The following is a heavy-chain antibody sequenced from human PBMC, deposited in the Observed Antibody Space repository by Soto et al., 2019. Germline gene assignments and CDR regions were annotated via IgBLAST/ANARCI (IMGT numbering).Heavy chain of an antibody. CDR1: GFTVSSNY. J-gene: IGHJ6*03. Sequence: GGSLRLSCAASGFTVSSNYMSWVRQAPGKGLEWVSVIYSGGSTYYADSVKGRFTISRDNSKNTLYLQMNSLRAEDTAVYYCARGDYYYYMDVWGKGTTVTVSS. V-gene: IGHV3-66*01. CDR3: ARGDYYYYMDV. CDR2: IYSGGST.